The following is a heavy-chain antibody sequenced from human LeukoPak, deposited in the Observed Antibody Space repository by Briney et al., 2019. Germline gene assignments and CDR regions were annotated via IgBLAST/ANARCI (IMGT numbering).Heavy chain of an antibody. CDR1: GFTFSSYS. Sequence: GGSLRLSCAASGFTFSSYSMNWVRQAPGKGLEWVSAISGSGGSTYYADSVKGRFTISRDNSKNTLYLQMNSLRAEDTAVYYCAKALGGSGSYYHDAFDIWGQGTMVTVSS. CDR2: ISGSGGST. J-gene: IGHJ3*02. V-gene: IGHV3-23*01. D-gene: IGHD3-10*01. CDR3: AKALGGSGSYYHDAFDI.